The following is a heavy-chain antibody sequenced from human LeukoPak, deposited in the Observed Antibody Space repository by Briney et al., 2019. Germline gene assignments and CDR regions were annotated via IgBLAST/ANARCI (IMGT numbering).Heavy chain of an antibody. CDR2: IRYDGSNK. D-gene: IGHD1-26*01. CDR1: GFTFSSSS. CDR3: AKALVGATGHFDY. V-gene: IGHV3-30*02. Sequence: GGSLRLSCAASGFTFSSSSMNWVRQAPGKGLEWVAFIRYDGSNKYYADSVKGRFTISRDNSKNTLYLQMNSLRAEDTAVYYCAKALVGATGHFDYWGQGTLVTVSS. J-gene: IGHJ4*02.